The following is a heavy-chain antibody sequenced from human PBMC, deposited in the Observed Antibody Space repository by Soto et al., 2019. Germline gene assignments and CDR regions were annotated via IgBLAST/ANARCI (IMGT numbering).Heavy chain of an antibody. D-gene: IGHD2-15*01. CDR2: IDPGDSNT. CDR1: GYSFNTFW. CDR3: ARQGGYYYYGMDV. V-gene: IGHV5-10-1*01. Sequence: GASLKISCKTSGYSFNTFWISWVRQVPGKGLEWMGRIDPGDSNTNYSPSFQGHVTLSVDKSIGTAYLQWSSLKASDTAIYYCARQGGYYYYGMDVWGQGTAVTVSS. J-gene: IGHJ6*02.